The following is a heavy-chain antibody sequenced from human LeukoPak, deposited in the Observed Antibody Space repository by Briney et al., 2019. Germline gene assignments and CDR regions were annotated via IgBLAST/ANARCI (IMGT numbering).Heavy chain of an antibody. D-gene: IGHD1-1*01. CDR3: ATTGNYYDMDV. V-gene: IGHV3-48*04. CDR2: SSTVTGNI. CDR1: GFAFISTS. J-gene: IGHJ6*03. Sequence: GGSLRLSCAASGFAFISTSIHWVRQAPGKGLGWLSYSSTVTGNIYYADSVKGRFTISRDNAKNSLYLQMSSLRAEDTALYFCATTGNYYDMDVWGKGTTVTVSS.